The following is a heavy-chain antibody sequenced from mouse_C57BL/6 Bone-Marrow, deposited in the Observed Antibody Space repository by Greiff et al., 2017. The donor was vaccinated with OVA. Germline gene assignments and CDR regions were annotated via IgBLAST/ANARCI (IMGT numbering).Heavy chain of an antibody. Sequence: VQVVESGAELARPGASVKLSCKASGYTFTSYGISWVKQRTGQGLEWIGEIYPRSGNTYYNEKFKGKATLTADKSSSTAYMELRSLTSEDSAVYFCARSPYGNYHYWGQGTTLTVSS. CDR1: GYTFTSYG. V-gene: IGHV1-81*01. CDR3: ARSPYGNYHY. D-gene: IGHD2-1*01. J-gene: IGHJ2*01. CDR2: IYPRSGNT.